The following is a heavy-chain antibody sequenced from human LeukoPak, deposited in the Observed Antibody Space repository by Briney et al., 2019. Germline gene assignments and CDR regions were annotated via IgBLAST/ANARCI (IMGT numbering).Heavy chain of an antibody. CDR3: ASRYCSSTSCHDWFDP. V-gene: IGHV3-30*02. D-gene: IGHD2-2*01. CDR1: GFTFSSYG. Sequence: GGSLRLSCAASGFTFSSYGMHWVRQAPGKGLEWVAFIRYDGSNKYYADSVKGRFTISRDNSKNTLYLQMNSLRAEDTAVYYCASRYCSSTSCHDWFDPWGQGTLVTVSS. J-gene: IGHJ5*02. CDR2: IRYDGSNK.